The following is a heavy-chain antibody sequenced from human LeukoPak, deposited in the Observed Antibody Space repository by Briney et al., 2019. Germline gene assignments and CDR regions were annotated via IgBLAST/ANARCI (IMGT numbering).Heavy chain of an antibody. Sequence: GGSLRLSCAASGFTFSSYSMNWVRQAPGKGLEWVSSISSSSSYIYYADSVKGRFTISRDNAKNSLYLQMNSLRAEDTAVYYCARDRGAYDILTGYLSGPKRGFYFDYWGQGTLVTVSS. CDR1: GFTFSSYS. V-gene: IGHV3-21*01. CDR3: ARDRGAYDILTGYLSGPKRGFYFDY. CDR2: ISSSSSYI. J-gene: IGHJ4*02. D-gene: IGHD3-9*01.